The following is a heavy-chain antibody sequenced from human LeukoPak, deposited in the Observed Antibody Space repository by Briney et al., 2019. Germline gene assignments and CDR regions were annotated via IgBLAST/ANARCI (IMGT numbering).Heavy chain of an antibody. Sequence: SETLSLTCTVSGGSISSYYWSWIRQPAGKGLEWIGRIYTSGSTSYNPSLKSRVTMSLDTSKNQFSLKVSSVTAADTAVYYCASGPDFWSGYSYYYYMDVWGKGTTVTVSS. D-gene: IGHD3-3*01. CDR2: IYTSGST. V-gene: IGHV4-4*07. CDR3: ASGPDFWSGYSYYYYMDV. J-gene: IGHJ6*03. CDR1: GGSISSYY.